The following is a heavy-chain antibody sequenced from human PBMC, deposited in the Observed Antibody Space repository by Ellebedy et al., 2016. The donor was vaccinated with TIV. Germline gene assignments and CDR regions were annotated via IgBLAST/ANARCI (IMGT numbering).Heavy chain of an antibody. CDR3: ARCHNLAAAPPYMDV. D-gene: IGHD6-13*01. Sequence: GSLRLSCTVSGGSISSYYWTWIRQPPGKGLEWIGEINHSGSTNYNPSLKSRVTISVDTSKNQFSLKLRSVTAADTAVYYCARCHNLAAAPPYMDVWGKGTTVTVSS. V-gene: IGHV4-34*01. J-gene: IGHJ6*03. CDR2: INHSGST. CDR1: GGSISSYY.